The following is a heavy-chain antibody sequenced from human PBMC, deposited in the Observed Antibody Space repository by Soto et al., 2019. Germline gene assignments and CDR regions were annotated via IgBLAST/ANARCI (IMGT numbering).Heavy chain of an antibody. CDR1: GDSISSSSYY. Sequence: PSETLSLTCTVSGDSISSSSYYWGWIRQPPGKGLEWIGSIYYSGSTYYNPSLKSRVTISVDTSKNQFSLKLSSVTAADTTVYYCASERHYYGSGSPRLDHWGQGTLGTVSS. V-gene: IGHV4-39*01. CDR2: IYYSGST. J-gene: IGHJ4*02. D-gene: IGHD3-10*01. CDR3: ASERHYYGSGSPRLDH.